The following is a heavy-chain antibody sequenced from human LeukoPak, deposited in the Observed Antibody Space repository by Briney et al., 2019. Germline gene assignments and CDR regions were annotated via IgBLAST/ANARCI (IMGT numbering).Heavy chain of an antibody. CDR3: TTLSVVIVAATGGTF. Sequence: KSGGSLRLSCAASGFTFSKAWMNWVRQAPGKGLEWVGQLRSKTDGGTADYAAPVKGRFTISRDDSKNTLYLQMNSLKTEDTAVYYCTTLSVVIVAATGGTFWGQGTLVTVSS. V-gene: IGHV3-15*01. CDR2: LRSKTDGGTA. D-gene: IGHD2-15*01. CDR1: GFTFSKAW. J-gene: IGHJ4*02.